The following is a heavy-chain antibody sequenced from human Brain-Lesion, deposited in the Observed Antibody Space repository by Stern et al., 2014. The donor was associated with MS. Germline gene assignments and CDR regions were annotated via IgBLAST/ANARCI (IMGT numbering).Heavy chain of an antibody. CDR3: ARGRVVPGFQYYATDV. CDR1: GGSISSGGYY. J-gene: IGHJ6*02. Sequence: MQLVESGPGLVKPSQTLSLSCTVSGGSISSGGYYWSWIRQPAGKGLEWIGRIFNSGSTSYNPSPKSRVTISIDTSKNQFPLRLNSMTAADTAVYYCARGRVVPGFQYYATDVWGQGTTVIVSS. D-gene: IGHD2-2*01. CDR2: IFNSGST. V-gene: IGHV4-61*02.